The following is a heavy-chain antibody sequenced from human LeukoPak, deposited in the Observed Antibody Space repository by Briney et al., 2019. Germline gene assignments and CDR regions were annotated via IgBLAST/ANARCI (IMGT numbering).Heavy chain of an antibody. Sequence: GGSLRLSCAASGFTFSNYWMHWVRQAPGKGLVWVSRINSDGINTSYADSVKGRFTISRDNAKNSLYLQMNSLRAEDMALYYCAKGGRYSSSGGDAFDIWGQGTMVTVSS. V-gene: IGHV3-74*01. CDR2: INSDGINT. J-gene: IGHJ3*02. D-gene: IGHD6-6*01. CDR1: GFTFSNYW. CDR3: AKGGRYSSSGGDAFDI.